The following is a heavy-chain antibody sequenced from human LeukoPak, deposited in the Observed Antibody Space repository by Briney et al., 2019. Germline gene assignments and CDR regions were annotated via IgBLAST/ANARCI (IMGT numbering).Heavy chain of an antibody. Sequence: GGSLRLSCAASGFTFSSYSMNWVRQAPGKGLEWVSYISSSSTSIYYADSVKGRFTISRDNARNSLYLQMNSLRAEDTAVYYCARDPTPTQLWFRGSFDYWGLGALVTVSS. CDR2: ISSSSTSI. D-gene: IGHD5-18*01. V-gene: IGHV3-48*01. CDR3: ARDPTPTQLWFRGSFDY. CDR1: GFTFSSYS. J-gene: IGHJ4*02.